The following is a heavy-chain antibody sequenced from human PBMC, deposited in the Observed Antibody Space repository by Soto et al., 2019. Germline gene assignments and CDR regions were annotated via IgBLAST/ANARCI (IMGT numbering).Heavy chain of an antibody. CDR2: INSDGSST. CDR3: ARQQWLVRSNGPYYYYGMDV. Sequence: GESLKISCAASGFTFSSYWMHWVRQAPGKGLVWVSRINSDGSSTSYADSVKGRFTISRDNAKNTLYLQMNSLRAEDTAVYYCARQQWLVRSNGPYYYYGMDVWGQGTTVTVSS. J-gene: IGHJ6*02. D-gene: IGHD6-19*01. V-gene: IGHV3-74*01. CDR1: GFTFSSYW.